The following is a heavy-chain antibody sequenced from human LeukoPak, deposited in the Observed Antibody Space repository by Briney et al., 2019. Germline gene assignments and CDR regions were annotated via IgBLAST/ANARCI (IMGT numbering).Heavy chain of an antibody. CDR2: ISYDGSNK. Sequence: GGSLRLSCAASGFTFSSYAMHWVRQAPGKGLEWVAVISYDGSNKYYADSVKGRFTISRDNSKNTLYLQMNSLRAEDTAVYYCALRRYGSSPSAFDIWGQGTMVTVSS. V-gene: IGHV3-30-3*01. J-gene: IGHJ3*02. CDR3: ALRRYGSSPSAFDI. CDR1: GFTFSSYA. D-gene: IGHD6-13*01.